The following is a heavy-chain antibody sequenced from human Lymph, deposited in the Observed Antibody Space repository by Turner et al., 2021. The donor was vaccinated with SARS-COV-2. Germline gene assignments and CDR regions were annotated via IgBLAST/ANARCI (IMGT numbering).Heavy chain of an antibody. V-gene: IGHV3-23*01. CDR2: ISGSGKRT. Sequence: EVQLLQSGGGLVQPGGSLRLSCVASGLTFSTFALTWVRQDPGKGLEWVSAISGSGKRTYYADSVKGRFTISRDNSKNTLYIQMNSLRAEDTAVYYWARFGSYRGESDVWGQGTLVTVSS. D-gene: IGHD1-26*01. CDR3: ARFGSYRGESDV. CDR1: GLTFSTFA. J-gene: IGHJ4*02.